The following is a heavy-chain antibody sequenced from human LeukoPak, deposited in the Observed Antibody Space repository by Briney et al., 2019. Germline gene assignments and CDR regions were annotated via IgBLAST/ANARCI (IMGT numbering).Heavy chain of an antibody. CDR2: VYSGGRT. Sequence: PGGSLRLSCAASGFTVDDTYMSWVRQAPGKDLEWVSVVYSGGRTFYADSVKGRFTTSRDNSKNSLYLQMNSLRTEDTALYYCAKDTMSLPDYWGQGTLVTVSS. V-gene: IGHV3-53*05. CDR1: GFTVDDTY. J-gene: IGHJ4*02. CDR3: AKDTMSLPDY. D-gene: IGHD5-24*01.